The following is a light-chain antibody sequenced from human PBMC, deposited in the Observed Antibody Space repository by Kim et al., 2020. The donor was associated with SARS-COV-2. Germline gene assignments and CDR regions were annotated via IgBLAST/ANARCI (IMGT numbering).Light chain of an antibody. J-gene: IGLJ2*01. CDR3: QAWDSSTVV. V-gene: IGLV3-1*01. CDR1: KLGDKY. CDR2: QDN. Sequence: VSPGQTASITCSGDKLGDKYACWYQQKPGQSPVLVIYQDNKRPSGIPERFSGSNSGNTATLTISGTQAMDEADYYCQAWDSSTVVFGGGTKLTVL.